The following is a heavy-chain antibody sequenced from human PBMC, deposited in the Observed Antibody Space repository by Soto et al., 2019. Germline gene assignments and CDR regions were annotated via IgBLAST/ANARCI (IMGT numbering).Heavy chain of an antibody. V-gene: IGHV3-30-3*01. D-gene: IGHD6-19*01. J-gene: IGHJ4*02. CDR1: GFTLSTYV. Sequence: QVQLVESGGGVVQPGRSLRLSCAASGFTLSTYVMHWVRQAPGKGLEWVAVISYDGSNKYYADSVKGRFTISRDNSKNTLYLQMNSLRAEDTAVYYCASEGIAVAGTIDYWVQGTLVTVSS. CDR3: ASEGIAVAGTIDY. CDR2: ISYDGSNK.